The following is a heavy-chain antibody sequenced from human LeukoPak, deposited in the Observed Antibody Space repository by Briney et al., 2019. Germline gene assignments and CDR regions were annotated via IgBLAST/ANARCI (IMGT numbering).Heavy chain of an antibody. D-gene: IGHD5-24*01. CDR2: IKQDGSEK. CDR1: GFTFSSYW. CDR3: ARVGDGYKGRAFDI. Sequence: GGSLRLSCAASGFTFSSYWMSWVRQAPGKGLEWVANIKQDGSEKYYVDSVKGRFTISRDNAKNSLYLQMNSLRAEDTAVYYCARVGDGYKGRAFDIWGQGTMVTVSS. J-gene: IGHJ3*02. V-gene: IGHV3-7*01.